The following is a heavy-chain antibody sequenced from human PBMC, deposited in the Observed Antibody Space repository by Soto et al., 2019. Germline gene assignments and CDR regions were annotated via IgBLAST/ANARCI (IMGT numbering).Heavy chain of an antibody. J-gene: IGHJ6*02. V-gene: IGHV1-18*01. CDR1: GYTFTSYG. CDR2: ISAYNGNT. D-gene: IGHD2-2*01. Sequence: ASVKVSCKASGYTFTSYGISWVRQAPGQGLEWMGWISAYNGNTNYAQKLQGRVTMTTDTSTSTAYMELRSLRSDDTAVYYCASGDIVVVPATAYYYYGMDVWGQGTTVTVSS. CDR3: ASGDIVVVPATAYYYYGMDV.